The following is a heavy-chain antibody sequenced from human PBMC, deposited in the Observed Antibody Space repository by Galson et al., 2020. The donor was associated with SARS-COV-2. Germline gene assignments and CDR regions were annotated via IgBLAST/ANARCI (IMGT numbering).Heavy chain of an antibody. J-gene: IGHJ5*02. CDR2: MNPNSGNT. CDR1: GYTFTSYD. V-gene: IGHV1-8*01. Sequence: ASVKVSCKASGYTFTSYDINWVRQATGQGLEWMGWMNPNSGNTGYAQKFQGRVTMTRITSISTAYMELSSLRSEDTAVYYCARGILLRYFDWLYPRGGWFDPWGQGTLVTVCS. CDR3: ARGILLRYFDWLYPRGGWFDP. D-gene: IGHD3-9*01.